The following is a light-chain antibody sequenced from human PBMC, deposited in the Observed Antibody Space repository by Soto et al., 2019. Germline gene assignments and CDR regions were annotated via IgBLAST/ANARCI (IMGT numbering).Light chain of an antibody. J-gene: IGKJ1*01. CDR3: LQHNSYPRT. CDR1: LGISSY. Sequence: IQLTQSPSFRSASVGDRVTITCRASLGISSYLAWYQQKPGKAPKLLIYAASILQSGVPSRFSGSGSGTEFTLTISSLQPEDFATYYCLQHNSYPRTFGQGTKVDIK. CDR2: AAS. V-gene: IGKV1-9*01.